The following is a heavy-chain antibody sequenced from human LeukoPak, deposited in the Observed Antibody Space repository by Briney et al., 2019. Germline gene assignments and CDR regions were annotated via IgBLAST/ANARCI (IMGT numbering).Heavy chain of an antibody. V-gene: IGHV3-23*01. D-gene: IGHD6-19*01. CDR2: ISGSGGST. CDR1: GFTFSSYD. CDR3: ARDPGRRIAVAVYYFDY. Sequence: PGGSLRLSCAASGFTFSSYDMSWVRQAPGKGLEWVSAISGSGGSTYYADSVKGRFTISRDNSKNTLYLQMNSLRAEDTAVYYCARDPGRRIAVAVYYFDYWGQGTLVTVSS. J-gene: IGHJ4*02.